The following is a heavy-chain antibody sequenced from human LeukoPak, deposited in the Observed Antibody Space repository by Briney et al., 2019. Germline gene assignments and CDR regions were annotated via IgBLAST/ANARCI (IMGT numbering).Heavy chain of an antibody. CDR2: ISSSSSYI. CDR1: GFTFSSYS. CDR3: ARFEGVINEYSSGFDY. D-gene: IGHD6-19*01. Sequence: PGGSLRLSCAASGFTFSSYSMNWVRQAPGKGLEWVSSISSSSSYIYYADSVKGRFTISRDNAKNSLYLQMNSLRAEDTAVYYCARFEGVINEYSSGFDYWGQGTLVTVSS. V-gene: IGHV3-21*01. J-gene: IGHJ4*02.